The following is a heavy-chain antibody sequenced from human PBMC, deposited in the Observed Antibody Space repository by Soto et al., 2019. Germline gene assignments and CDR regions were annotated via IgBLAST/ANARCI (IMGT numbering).Heavy chain of an antibody. CDR2: INPNSGGT. D-gene: IGHD3-22*01. J-gene: IGHJ6*02. Sequence: ASVKVSCKASGYTFTGYYMHWVRQAPGQGLEWMGWINPNSGGTNYAQKFQGWVTMTRDTSISTAYMELSRLRSDDTAVYYCAREYYDSSGYYGGYYYYSGMDVWGQGTTVTVSS. CDR1: GYTFTGYY. CDR3: AREYYDSSGYYGGYYYYSGMDV. V-gene: IGHV1-2*04.